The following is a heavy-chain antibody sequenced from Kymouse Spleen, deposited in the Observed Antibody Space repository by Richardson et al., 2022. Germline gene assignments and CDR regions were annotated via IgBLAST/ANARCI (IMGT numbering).Heavy chain of an antibody. V-gene: IGHV1-69*05. J-gene: IGHJ6*02. Sequence: QVQLVQSGAEVKKPGSSVKVSCKASGGTFSSYAISWVRQAPGQGLEWMGGIIPIFGTANYAQKFQGRVTITTDESTSTAYMELSSLRSEDTAVYYCARDYDFWSGYYTGMDVWGQGTTVTVSS. D-gene: IGHD3-3*01. CDR3: ARDYDFWSGYYTGMDV. CDR2: IIPIFGTA. CDR1: GGTFSSYA.